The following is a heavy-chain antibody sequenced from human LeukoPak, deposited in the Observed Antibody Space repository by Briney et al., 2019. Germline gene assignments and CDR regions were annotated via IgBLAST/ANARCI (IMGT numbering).Heavy chain of an antibody. V-gene: IGHV3-23*01. J-gene: IGHJ4*02. CDR1: GFTVSSNY. D-gene: IGHD3-10*01. CDR2: INGSGGST. Sequence: GGSLRLSCAASGFTVSSNYMSWVRQAPGKGLEWVSAINGSGGSTYYADSVKGRFTISRDNSKNTLYLQMNSLRAEDTAVYYCAKGSSYYGSGSYHYYFDYWGQGTLVTVSS. CDR3: AKGSSYYGSGSYHYYFDY.